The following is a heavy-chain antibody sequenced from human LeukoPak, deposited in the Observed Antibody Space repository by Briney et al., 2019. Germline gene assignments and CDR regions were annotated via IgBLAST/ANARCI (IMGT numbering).Heavy chain of an antibody. V-gene: IGHV3-21*01. CDR3: AREGTSTNYYGSGSYFDY. CDR2: FSSSSSYI. CDR1: GFTFSSYS. Sequence: PGGSLRLSCAASGFTFSSYSMNWVRQAPGKGLEWVSSFSSSSSYIYYADSVKGLFTISRDNAKNSLYLQMNSLRAEDTAVYYCAREGTSTNYYGSGSYFDYWGQGTLVTVSS. J-gene: IGHJ4*02. D-gene: IGHD3-10*01.